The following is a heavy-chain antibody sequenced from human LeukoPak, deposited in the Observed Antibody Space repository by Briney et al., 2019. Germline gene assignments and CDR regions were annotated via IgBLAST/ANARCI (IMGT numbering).Heavy chain of an antibody. J-gene: IGHJ4*02. D-gene: IGHD3-10*01. CDR2: IWYDGSNK. V-gene: IGHV3-33*01. CDR3: ARDNMVRGVIIAGTDY. Sequence: GRSLRLSCAASGFTFSSYGMHWVRQAPGKGLEWVAVIWYDGSNKYYADSVKGRFTISRDNSKNTLYLQMNSLRAEDTAVYYCARDNMVRGVIIAGTDYWGQGTLVTVSS. CDR1: GFTFSSYG.